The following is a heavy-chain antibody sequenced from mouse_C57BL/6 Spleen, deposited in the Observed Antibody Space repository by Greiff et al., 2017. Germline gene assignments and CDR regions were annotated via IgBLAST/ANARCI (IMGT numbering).Heavy chain of an antibody. CDR2: ISGGGGNT. Sequence: DVKLVESGGGLVKPGGSLKLSCAASGFTFSSYTMSWVRQTPEKRLEWVATISGGGGNTYYPDSVKGRFTISRDNAKNTLYLQMSSLRSEDTAWYYCARHYYGSKGYFDVWGTGTTVTVSS. J-gene: IGHJ1*03. CDR3: ARHYYGSKGYFDV. CDR1: GFTFSSYT. D-gene: IGHD1-1*01. V-gene: IGHV5-9*01.